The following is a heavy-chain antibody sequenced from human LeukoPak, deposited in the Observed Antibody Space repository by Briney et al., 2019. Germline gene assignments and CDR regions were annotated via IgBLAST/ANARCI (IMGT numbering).Heavy chain of an antibody. CDR3: ARDGYQHLVAYDAFDI. J-gene: IGHJ3*02. V-gene: IGHV3-7*01. CDR1: GFTFSSYW. D-gene: IGHD2-2*01. CDR2: IKQDGSEK. Sequence: GGSLRLSCAASGFTFSSYWMSWVRQAPGKGLEWVANIKQDGSEKYYVDSVKGRFTISRDNAKNSLYLQMNSLRAEDTAVYYCARDGYQHLVAYDAFDIWGQGTMVTVSS.